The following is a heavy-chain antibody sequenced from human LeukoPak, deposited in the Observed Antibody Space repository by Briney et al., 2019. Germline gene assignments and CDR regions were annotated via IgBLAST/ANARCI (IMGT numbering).Heavy chain of an antibody. Sequence: GASVKVSCKASGHTFSDYYIHWLRQAPGQGPEWMGWVNPNSGGTNYAGNFQGRVTMTRDTSSSTAYMELSRLRSDDTAIYYCARSNAQVVSSSGWYPKFWGQGTLVTVSS. CDR2: VNPNSGGT. J-gene: IGHJ4*02. CDR3: ARSNAQVVSSSGWYPKF. V-gene: IGHV1-2*02. D-gene: IGHD6-19*01. CDR1: GHTFSDYY.